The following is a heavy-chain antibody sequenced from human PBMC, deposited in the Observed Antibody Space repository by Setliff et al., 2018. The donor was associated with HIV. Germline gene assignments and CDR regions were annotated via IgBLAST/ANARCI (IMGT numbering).Heavy chain of an antibody. Sequence: GSLRLSCVASGFTFSNFGMSWVRRAPGKGLEWLSYISSSGSPIYYADSVKGRFMFSRDTTRTSFYLQMNSLRAEDTGVYYCTRGEDWGQGTLVTVSS. CDR2: ISSSGSPI. J-gene: IGHJ4*02. CDR1: GFTFSNFG. V-gene: IGHV3-48*04. D-gene: IGHD1-26*01. CDR3: TRGED.